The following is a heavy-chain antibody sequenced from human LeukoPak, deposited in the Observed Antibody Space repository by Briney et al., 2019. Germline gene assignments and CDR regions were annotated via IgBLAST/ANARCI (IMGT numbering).Heavy chain of an antibody. V-gene: IGHV3-43D*03. D-gene: IGHD5-12*01. CDR2: ISWDGGST. Sequence: GGSLRLSCAASGFTFDDYAMHWVRQAPGKGLEWVSLISWDGGSTYYADSVKGRFTISRDNAKNSLYLQMNSLRAEDTAVYYCARDATEKGLRLDAFDIWGQGTMVTVSS. CDR1: GFTFDDYA. CDR3: ARDATEKGLRLDAFDI. J-gene: IGHJ3*02.